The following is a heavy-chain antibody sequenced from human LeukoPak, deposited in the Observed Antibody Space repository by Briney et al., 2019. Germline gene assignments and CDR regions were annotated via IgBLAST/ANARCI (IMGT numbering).Heavy chain of an antibody. V-gene: IGHV3-74*01. CDR2: ISGDGTAR. CDR1: GFIFSTYG. J-gene: IGHJ5*02. D-gene: IGHD3-10*01. Sequence: GGSLRLSCAASGFIFSTYGMHWVRQVPGKGLLWVSRISGDGTARNYADSVKGRFTISRDDAKNTVDLQMNSLRGEDTAVYYCVRGRGSYGWFDPWGQGTLVTVSS. CDR3: VRGRGSYGWFDP.